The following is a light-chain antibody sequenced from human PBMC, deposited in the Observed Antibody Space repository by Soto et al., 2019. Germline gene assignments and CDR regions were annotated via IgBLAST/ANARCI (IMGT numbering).Light chain of an antibody. J-gene: IGLJ2*01. CDR3: SSYTNPNTVV. Sequence: QSVLTQVASVSGSPGQSITSSCTGTSVDVGGHDYVSWYQQYPGKAPKLMIYNVNYRHSGVSNRFSGSKSGNTASLTISGLQAEDEANYYCSSYTNPNTVVFGGGTQLTVL. CDR1: SVDVGGHDY. V-gene: IGLV2-14*03. CDR2: NVN.